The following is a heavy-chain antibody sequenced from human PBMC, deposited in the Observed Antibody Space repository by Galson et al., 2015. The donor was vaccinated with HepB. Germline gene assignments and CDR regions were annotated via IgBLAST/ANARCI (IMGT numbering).Heavy chain of an antibody. V-gene: IGHV3-21*01. CDR3: ARDREGFGGAFDI. D-gene: IGHD3-10*01. CDR2: ISSSSYI. J-gene: IGHJ3*02. CDR1: GFTFSSYS. Sequence: SLRLSCAASGFTFSSYSMNWVRQAPGKGLEWVSSISSSSYIYYADSVKGRFTISRDNAKNSLYLQMNSLRAEDTAVYYCARDREGFGGAFDIWGQGTMVTVSS.